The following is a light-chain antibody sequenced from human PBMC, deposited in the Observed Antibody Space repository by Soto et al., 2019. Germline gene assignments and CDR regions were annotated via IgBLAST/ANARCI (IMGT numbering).Light chain of an antibody. CDR1: QDISNY. CDR2: PAS. V-gene: IGKV1-27*01. Sequence: DIQRTQSPSSLSAYVGDRVTITCRASQDISNYLAWYQQKPGKVPKLLIYPASTLQSGVPSRFSGSGSGTDFTLTISSLQSEDVATYYCQKYNRAPRTFGRGTKEEIK. J-gene: IGKJ4*01. CDR3: QKYNRAPRT.